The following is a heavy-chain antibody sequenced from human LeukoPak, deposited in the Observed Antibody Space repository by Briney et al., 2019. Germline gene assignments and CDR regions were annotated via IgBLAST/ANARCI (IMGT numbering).Heavy chain of an antibody. J-gene: IGHJ4*02. CDR3: AREYDRRPGY. D-gene: IGHD3-9*01. CDR2: IIPILGIA. CDR1: GGTFSSYT. Sequence: ASVKVSCKASGGTFSSYTISWVRQAPGQGLWWMGRIIPILGIANYAQKFQGRVTITADKSTSTAFMELSSLRSEDTAVYYCAREYDRRPGYWRQGTLVTVSS. V-gene: IGHV1-69*04.